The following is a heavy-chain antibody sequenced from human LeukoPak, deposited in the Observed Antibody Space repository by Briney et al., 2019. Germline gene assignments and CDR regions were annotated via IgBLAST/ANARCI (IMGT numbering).Heavy chain of an antibody. V-gene: IGHV5-51*01. CDR3: ARHTIVATPPDH. CDR1: GYRFAGYW. Sequence: GESLKISCKGSGYRFAGYWIGWVRQMPGKGLEWMGIIYPGDSETRYSPSFQGQVTISADKSISTAYLQWSSLKASDTAMYYCARHTIVATPPDHWGQGTLVTVSS. J-gene: IGHJ5*02. D-gene: IGHD5-12*01. CDR2: IYPGDSET.